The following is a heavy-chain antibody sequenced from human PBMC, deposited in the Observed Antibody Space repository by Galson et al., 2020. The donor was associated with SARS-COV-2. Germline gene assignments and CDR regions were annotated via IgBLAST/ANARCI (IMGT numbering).Heavy chain of an antibody. CDR2: INSDGSST. J-gene: IGHJ4*02. CDR1: GFTFSSYW. Sequence: GESLKISCAASGFTFSSYWMHWVRQAPGKGLVWVSRINSDGSSTNYADSVKGRFTISRDNAKYTLYLQMNSLRAEDTAVYYCAREGRATVTTNYWGQGTLVTVSS. D-gene: IGHD4-17*01. CDR3: AREGRATVTTNY. V-gene: IGHV3-74*01.